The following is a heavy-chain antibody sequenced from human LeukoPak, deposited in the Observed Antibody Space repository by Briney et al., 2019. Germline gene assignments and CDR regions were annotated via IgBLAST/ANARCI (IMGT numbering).Heavy chain of an antibody. J-gene: IGHJ4*02. V-gene: IGHV1-69*04. CDR3: ARTGNSGSYDFDY. D-gene: IGHD1-26*01. CDR2: IIPILGIA. CDR1: GGTFSSYA. Sequence: SVKVSCKASGGTFSSYAISWVRQAPGQGLEWMGRIIPILGIANYAQKFQGWVTMTRDTSISTAYMELSRLRSDDTAVYYCARTGNSGSYDFDYWGQGTLVTVSS.